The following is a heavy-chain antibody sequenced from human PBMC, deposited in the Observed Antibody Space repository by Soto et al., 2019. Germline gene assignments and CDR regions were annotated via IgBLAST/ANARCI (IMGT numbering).Heavy chain of an antibody. J-gene: IGHJ4*02. CDR3: ASRGSFDS. CDR1: GLNFSSYG. V-gene: IGHV3-30*02. Sequence: QPGGSLRLSCVASGLNFSSYGMHWVRQAPGKGLEWVALITSDGSFEFYDVSVKGRFTISRDNSKTTLYLQMTSLRPEDAAVYYCASRGSFDSWGQGTLVTVSS. CDR2: ITSDGSFE.